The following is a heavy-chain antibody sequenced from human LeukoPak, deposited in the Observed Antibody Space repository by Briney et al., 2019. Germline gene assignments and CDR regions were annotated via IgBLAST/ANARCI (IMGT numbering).Heavy chain of an antibody. V-gene: IGHV4-59*01. D-gene: IGHD2-2*01. Sequence: SETLSLACTVSGGSISSYYWSWIRQPPGKGLEWIGYIYYSGSTNYNPSLKSRVTISVDTSKNQFSLKLSSVTAADTAVYYCARDTSAFLTGYYYMDVWGKGTTVTVSS. J-gene: IGHJ6*03. CDR3: ARDTSAFLTGYYYMDV. CDR1: GGSISSYY. CDR2: IYYSGST.